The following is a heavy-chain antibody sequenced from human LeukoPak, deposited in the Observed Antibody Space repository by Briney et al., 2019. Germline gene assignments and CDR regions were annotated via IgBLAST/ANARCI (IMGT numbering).Heavy chain of an antibody. V-gene: IGHV3-11*06. J-gene: IGHJ4*02. D-gene: IGHD4-17*01. CDR2: ISSSSSYT. CDR3: ARIDRRDYGDYPINY. Sequence: PGGSLRLSCAASGFTFSDYYMSWIRQAPGKGLEWVSYISSSSSYTNYADSVKGRFTISRDNAKNSLYPQMNSLRAEDTAVYYCARIDRRDYGDYPINYWGQGTLVTVSS. CDR1: GFTFSDYY.